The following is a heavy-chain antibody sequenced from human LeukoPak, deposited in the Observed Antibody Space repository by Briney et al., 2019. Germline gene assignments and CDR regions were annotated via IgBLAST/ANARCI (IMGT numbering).Heavy chain of an antibody. J-gene: IGHJ4*02. D-gene: IGHD6-19*01. CDR2: IYPRDGST. V-gene: IGHV1-46*01. Sequence: GASVKVSCKASGYTFTSNYIHWVRQAPGQGLEWMGMIYPRDGSTSYAQKFQGRVTVTRDTSTSTVYMELSSLRSEDTAVFYCARGGSLAAAPHRYYFDYWGQGTPVTVSS. CDR1: GYTFTSNY. CDR3: ARGGSLAAAPHRYYFDY.